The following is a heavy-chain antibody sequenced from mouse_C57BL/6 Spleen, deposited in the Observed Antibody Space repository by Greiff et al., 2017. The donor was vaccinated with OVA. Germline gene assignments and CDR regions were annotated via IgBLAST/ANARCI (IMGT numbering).Heavy chain of an antibody. V-gene: IGHV5-4*01. CDR3: ARDWGRWYFDV. CDR2: ISDGGSYT. CDR1: GFTFSSYA. J-gene: IGHJ1*03. Sequence: EVQLVESGGGLVKPGGSLKLSCAASGFTFSSYAMSWVRQTPEKRLEWVATISDGGSYTYYPDNVKGRFTISRDNAKNNLYLQMSHLKSEDTAMYYCARDWGRWYFDVWGTGTTVTVSS. D-gene: IGHD1-1*01.